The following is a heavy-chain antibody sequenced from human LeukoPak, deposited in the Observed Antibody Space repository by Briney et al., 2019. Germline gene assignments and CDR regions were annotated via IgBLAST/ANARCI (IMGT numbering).Heavy chain of an antibody. Sequence: ASVKVSCKASGYTFTSYGISWVRQAPGQGLEWMGWIRAYNGNTNYAQKLQGRVTMTTDTSTSTAYMELRSLRSDDTAVYYCARVGPYGSGSYYDGENRFDPWGQGTLVTVSS. CDR3: ARVGPYGSGSYYDGENRFDP. CDR2: IRAYNGNT. D-gene: IGHD3-10*01. CDR1: GYTFTSYG. V-gene: IGHV1-18*04. J-gene: IGHJ5*02.